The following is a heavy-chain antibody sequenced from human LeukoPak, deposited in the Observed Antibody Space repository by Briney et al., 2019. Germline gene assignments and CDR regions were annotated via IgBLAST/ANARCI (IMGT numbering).Heavy chain of an antibody. CDR2: INLNGRIT. V-gene: IGHV3-20*04. CDR3: ARGSVQLWLRDTYYYMDV. Sequence: PGPSLRLSCAPSGFTFDDYATNSVRQLPGRWLEWVSLINLNGRITEYADSVKDRFTISRQNTKNSLYLYMNNLGGEDTALYFCARGSVQLWLRDTYYYMDVWGKGTTVTVSS. CDR1: GFTFDDYA. D-gene: IGHD5-18*01. J-gene: IGHJ6*03.